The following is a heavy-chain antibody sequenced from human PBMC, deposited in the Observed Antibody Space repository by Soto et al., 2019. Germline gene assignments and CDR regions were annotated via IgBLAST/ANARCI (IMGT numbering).Heavy chain of an antibody. Sequence: SETLSLTCTVSGGSISSGGYYWSWIRQHPGKGLEWIGYIYYSGSTYYNPSLKSRVTISVDTSKNQFSLKLSSVTAADTAVYYCARGLVDTAMVPFDPWGQGALVTSPQ. CDR3: ARGLVDTAMVPFDP. CDR1: GGSISSGGYY. J-gene: IGHJ5*02. V-gene: IGHV4-31*03. CDR2: IYYSGST. D-gene: IGHD5-18*01.